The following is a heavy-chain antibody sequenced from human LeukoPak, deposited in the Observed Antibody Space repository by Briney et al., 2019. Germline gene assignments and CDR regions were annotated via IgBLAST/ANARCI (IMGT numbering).Heavy chain of an antibody. CDR3: ARDARCSGCHGSDY. CDR2: IYYSGTT. V-gene: IGHV4-59*01. Sequence: PSETLSLTCSVSGGSFSNYYWSWIRQPPGKGLEWIGFIYYSGTTDYNPSLKSRVTTSVDTSKSQFSLRLSSVTAADTAVYYCARDARCSGCHGSDYWGQGTLVTVSS. J-gene: IGHJ4*02. CDR1: GGSFSNYY. D-gene: IGHD6-19*01.